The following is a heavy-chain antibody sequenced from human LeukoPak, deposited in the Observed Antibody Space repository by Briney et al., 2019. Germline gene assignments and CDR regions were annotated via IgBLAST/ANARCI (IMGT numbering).Heavy chain of an antibody. CDR1: GFTFSSYS. J-gene: IGHJ5*02. CDR2: ISSSSSYI. Sequence: GGSLRLSCAASGFTFSSYSMNWVRQAPGKGLEWVSSISSSSSYIYYADSVKGRFTISRDNAKNSLYLQMNSLRAEDTAVYYCARDGGAIDYYDGSGSWFDPWGQGTLVTVSS. V-gene: IGHV3-21*01. CDR3: ARDGGAIDYYDGSGSWFDP. D-gene: IGHD3-22*01.